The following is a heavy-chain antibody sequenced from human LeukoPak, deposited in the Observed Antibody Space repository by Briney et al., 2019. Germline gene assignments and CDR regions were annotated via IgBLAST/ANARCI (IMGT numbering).Heavy chain of an antibody. J-gene: IGHJ4*02. CDR1: GFTVNNNY. CDR2: IYSGGST. CDR3: ARDHCGGDYCYSAYFDY. D-gene: IGHD2-21*01. Sequence: PGGSLRLSCAASGFTVNNNYMSWVRQAPGKGLEWVSVIYSGGSTYYADSVKGPFTISRDNSKNTLYLQMNSLRAEDTAVYYCARDHCGGDYCYSAYFDYWGQGTLVTVSS. V-gene: IGHV3-53*01.